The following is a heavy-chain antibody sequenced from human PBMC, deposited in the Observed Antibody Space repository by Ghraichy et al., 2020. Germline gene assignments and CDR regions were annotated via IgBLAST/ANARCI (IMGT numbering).Heavy chain of an antibody. CDR1: GGSISSYY. Sequence: ESLNISCTVSGGSISSYYWSWIRQPPGKGLEWIGYIYCSGSTNYNPSLKSRVTISVDTSKNQFSLKLSSVTAADTAVYYCARGPQSSSWYNTQLDYWGQGTLVTVSS. D-gene: IGHD6-13*01. V-gene: IGHV4-59*01. J-gene: IGHJ4*02. CDR2: IYCSGST. CDR3: ARGPQSSSWYNTQLDY.